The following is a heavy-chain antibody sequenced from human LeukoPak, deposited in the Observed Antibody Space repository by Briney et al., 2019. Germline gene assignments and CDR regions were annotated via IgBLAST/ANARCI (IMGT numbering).Heavy chain of an antibody. Sequence: SETLSLTCAVSGGSISSSNWWSWVRQPPGKGLEWIGEIYHSGSTNYNPSLKSRVTISVDKSKNQFSLKLSSVTAADTAVYYCARDPDYGSGSNPFDYWGQGTLVTVSS. D-gene: IGHD3-10*01. CDR3: ARDPDYGSGSNPFDY. J-gene: IGHJ4*02. CDR2: IYHSGST. V-gene: IGHV4-4*02. CDR1: GGSISSSNW.